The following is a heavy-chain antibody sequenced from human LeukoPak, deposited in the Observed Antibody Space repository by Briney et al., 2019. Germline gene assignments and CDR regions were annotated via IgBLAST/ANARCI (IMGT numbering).Heavy chain of an antibody. CDR1: RFTFSVYY. J-gene: IGHJ4*02. Sequence: NPGGALRLSCAASRFTFSVYYMSWIRQAPGKGLERVSHISSSGSTINYADSVKGRFTIPRGKDNNSRDVQMNSLRAEDTAVYYCARGAHDLLTVYYTSLYFDSWGQGTLVTVSS. D-gene: IGHD3-9*01. V-gene: IGHV3-11*01. CDR2: ISSSGSTI. CDR3: ARGAHDLLTVYYTSLYFDS.